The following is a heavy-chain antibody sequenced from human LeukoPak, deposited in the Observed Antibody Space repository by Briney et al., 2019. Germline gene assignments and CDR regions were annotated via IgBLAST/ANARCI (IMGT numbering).Heavy chain of an antibody. J-gene: IGHJ1*01. V-gene: IGHV3-23*01. CDR1: ESTFRTIG. CDR3: ASGGSITPIGYFQH. CDR2: ISGSGGST. Sequence: GGSLRLSCAPSESTFRTIGLNWVRKAPGKGLEWSSTISGSGGSTNYADSVKGRFTVSRDNSKNTLYLQMNSLRAEDTAVYYCASGGSITPIGYFQHWGQGTLVTVSS. D-gene: IGHD3-10*01.